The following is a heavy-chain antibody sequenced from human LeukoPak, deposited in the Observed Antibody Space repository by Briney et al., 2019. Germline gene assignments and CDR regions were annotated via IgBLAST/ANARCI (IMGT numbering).Heavy chain of an antibody. CDR2: INAGNGNT. CDR3: ARAEYYYDSSGSPFDY. D-gene: IGHD3-22*01. Sequence: APVKVSCKASGYTFTSYAMHWVRQAPGQRLEWMGWINAGNGNTKYSQRFQGRVTITRDTSASTAYMELSSLRSEDTAVYYCARAEYYYDSSGSPFDYWGQGTLVTVSS. V-gene: IGHV1-3*01. CDR1: GYTFTSYA. J-gene: IGHJ4*02.